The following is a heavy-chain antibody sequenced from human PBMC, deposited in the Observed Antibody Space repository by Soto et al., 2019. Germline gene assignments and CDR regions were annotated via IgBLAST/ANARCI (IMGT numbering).Heavy chain of an antibody. D-gene: IGHD6-19*01. V-gene: IGHV3-21*06. Sequence: VQLLESGGGLVEPGGSLRLSCAASGFTFSTYLMNWVRQAPGKGLEWVSSIKSDSSSLYYADSVKGRFTISRDNAKNSLHLHMNGLRVEDTVMYFCAGKPMTVSQSGAIDIWGQGTMVTVSS. CDR1: GFTFSTYL. CDR3: AGKPMTVSQSGAIDI. J-gene: IGHJ3*02. CDR2: IKSDSSSL.